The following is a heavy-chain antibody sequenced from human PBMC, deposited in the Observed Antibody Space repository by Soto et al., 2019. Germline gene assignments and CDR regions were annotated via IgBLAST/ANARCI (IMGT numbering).Heavy chain of an antibody. CDR3: ARESSRTFDC. CDR2: VSHSGTT. J-gene: IGHJ4*02. Sequence: QVEMQESGPGLVKPSGTLSLTCAVSSGSINSNNSWSWVRQPPGKGLEWIGEVSHSGTTNSNSSLRSRVNISIDKSRSQLSLNLSAVTAADTAVYYCARESSRTFDCWGRGTQVTVSS. CDR1: SGSINSNNS. V-gene: IGHV4-4*02.